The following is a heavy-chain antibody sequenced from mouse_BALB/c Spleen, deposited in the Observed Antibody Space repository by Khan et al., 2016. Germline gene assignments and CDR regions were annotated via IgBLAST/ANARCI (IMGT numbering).Heavy chain of an antibody. CDR3: LRDAMDY. CDR2: INPNNGGS. J-gene: IGHJ4*01. CDR1: GYSFTGYY. V-gene: IGHV1-18*01. Sequence: VQLQQSGPDLVKPGASVKISCKASGYSFTGYYMYWVKQSHEKSLEWIGRINPNNGGSYSNQKFQGKAILTVDKSSSTAYMELRSLTSDDSAVYYCLRDAMDYWGQGTSVTVSS. D-gene: IGHD1-1*01.